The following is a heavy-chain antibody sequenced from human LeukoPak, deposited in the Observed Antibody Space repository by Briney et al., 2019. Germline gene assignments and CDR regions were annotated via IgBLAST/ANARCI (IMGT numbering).Heavy chain of an antibody. D-gene: IGHD6-19*01. Sequence: GGSLRLSCAASGFTFSSYAMSWVRQAPGKGLEWVSAISGSGGSTYYADSVKGRFTISRDNSKNTLYLQMNSLRAEDTAVYYCAKRPGIAVAGTRRLPDYWGQGTLVTVSS. V-gene: IGHV3-23*01. CDR1: GFTFSSYA. J-gene: IGHJ4*02. CDR2: ISGSGGST. CDR3: AKRPGIAVAGTRRLPDY.